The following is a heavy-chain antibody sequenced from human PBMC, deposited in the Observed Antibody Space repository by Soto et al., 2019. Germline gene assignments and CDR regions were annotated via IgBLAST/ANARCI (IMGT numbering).Heavy chain of an antibody. J-gene: IGHJ4*02. Sequence: QVQLVESGGGVVQPGRSLRLSCAASGFTFSSYAMHWVRQAPGKGLEWVAVISYDGSNKYYADSVKGRFTISRDNSKNTLYLQMNSLRAEDTAVYYCARDLHLGIQLWLGYWGQGTLVTVSS. CDR2: ISYDGSNK. V-gene: IGHV3-30-3*01. CDR3: ARDLHLGIQLWLGY. D-gene: IGHD5-18*01. CDR1: GFTFSSYA.